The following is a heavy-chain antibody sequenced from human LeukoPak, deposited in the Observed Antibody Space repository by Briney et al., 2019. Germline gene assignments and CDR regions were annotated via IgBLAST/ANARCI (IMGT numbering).Heavy chain of an antibody. CDR3: ARTYNFRDYFDY. D-gene: IGHD5-24*01. CDR1: GFTFSSYE. Sequence: PGGSLRLSCAASGFTFSSYEMNWVRRAPGKGLEWVSYISSSGSTIYYADSVKGRFTISRDNAKNSLYLQMNSLRAEDTAVYYCARTYNFRDYFDYWGQGTLVTVSS. J-gene: IGHJ4*02. V-gene: IGHV3-48*03. CDR2: ISSSGSTI.